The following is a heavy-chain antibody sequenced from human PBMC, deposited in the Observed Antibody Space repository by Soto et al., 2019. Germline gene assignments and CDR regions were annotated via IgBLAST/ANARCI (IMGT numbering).Heavy chain of an antibody. CDR2: LYWDDDK. V-gene: IGHV2-5*02. Sequence: QITLKESGPPLVNPTQTLTLTCTFSGFSLSTSGVGVGWIRQPPGKALEWLAFLYWDDDKRYSPSLKSRRTTTKDTSKNQVLLTMTNMDPGDTATYYCARTSVNWGSRGLVDYWGQGTLVTVAS. CDR1: GFSLSTSGVG. J-gene: IGHJ4*02. CDR3: ARTSVNWGSRGLVDY. D-gene: IGHD7-27*01.